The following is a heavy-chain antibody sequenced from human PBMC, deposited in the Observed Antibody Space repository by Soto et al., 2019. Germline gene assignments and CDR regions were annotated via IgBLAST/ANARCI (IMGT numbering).Heavy chain of an antibody. CDR3: ARHPQRSYAPVFDY. CDR1: GGSISSSSYY. V-gene: IGHV4-39*01. CDR2: IYYSGST. Sequence: QLQLQESGPGLVKPSETLSLTCTVSGGSISSSSYYWGWIRQPPGKGLEWIGSIYYSGSTYYNPSLKSRVTISVDTSKNQFSLKLSSVTAADTAVYYCARHPQRSYAPVFDYWGQGTLVTVSS. J-gene: IGHJ4*02. D-gene: IGHD2-2*01.